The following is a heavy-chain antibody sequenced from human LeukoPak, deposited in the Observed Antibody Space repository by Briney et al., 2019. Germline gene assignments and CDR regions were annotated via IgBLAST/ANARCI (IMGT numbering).Heavy chain of an antibody. V-gene: IGHV3-23*01. CDR2: ISGSGGST. Sequence: GGPLRLSCEASGLTFSSYAMSWLRQAPGKGLEWVSAISGSGGSTYYADSVKGRFTISRDNSKNTLYLQMNSLRAEDTAVYYCAKVGDTAFDYWGQGTLVTVSS. CDR3: AKVGDTAFDY. D-gene: IGHD5-18*01. J-gene: IGHJ4*02. CDR1: GLTFSSYA.